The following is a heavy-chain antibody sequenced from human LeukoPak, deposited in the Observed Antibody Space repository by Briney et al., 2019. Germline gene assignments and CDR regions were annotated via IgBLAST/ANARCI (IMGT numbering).Heavy chain of an antibody. Sequence: ASETLSLTCTVSGGSISSYYWSWIRQPAGKGLEWIGRIYTSGSTNYNPSLKSRVTMSVDTSKNQFSLKLSSVTAADTAVYYCARGGYYYDSSGYYYFDYWGQGTLVTVSS. D-gene: IGHD3-22*01. CDR1: GGSISSYY. V-gene: IGHV4-4*07. J-gene: IGHJ4*02. CDR2: IYTSGST. CDR3: ARGGYYYDSSGYYYFDY.